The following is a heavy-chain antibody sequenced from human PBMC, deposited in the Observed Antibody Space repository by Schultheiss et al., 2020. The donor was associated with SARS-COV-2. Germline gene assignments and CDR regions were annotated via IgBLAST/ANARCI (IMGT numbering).Heavy chain of an antibody. CDR1: GFTFSSYG. Sequence: GGSLRLSCAASGFTFSSYGMHWVRQAPGKGLEWVAVIWYDGSNKYYADSVKGRFTISRDDSKNTAYLQMNSLKTEDTAVYYCARDAYDSSGYYSSDAFDIWGQGTMVTVSS. CDR2: IWYDGSNK. J-gene: IGHJ3*02. V-gene: IGHV3-33*08. CDR3: ARDAYDSSGYYSSDAFDI. D-gene: IGHD3-22*01.